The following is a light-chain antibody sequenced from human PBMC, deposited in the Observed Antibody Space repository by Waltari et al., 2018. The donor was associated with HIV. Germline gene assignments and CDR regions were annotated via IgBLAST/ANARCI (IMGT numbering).Light chain of an antibody. CDR2: RAS. CDR3: QQYNNWPPWT. V-gene: IGKV3-15*01. J-gene: IGKJ1*01. CDR1: QSVSSN. Sequence: EIVMTQSPATLSVSPGERATLSCRASQSVSSNLAWYQQKPGQAPRLLISRASTRATGIPARFSGSGSGTEFTLTISSLQSEDFAVYYCQQYNNWPPWTFGQGTKVEIK.